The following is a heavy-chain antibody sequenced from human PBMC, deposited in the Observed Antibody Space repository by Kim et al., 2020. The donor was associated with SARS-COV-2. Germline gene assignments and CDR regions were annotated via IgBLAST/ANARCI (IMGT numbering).Heavy chain of an antibody. V-gene: IGHV4-34*01. CDR1: GGSFRGYY. J-gene: IGHJ4*02. CDR2: INHSGRT. Sequence: SETLSLTCAVYGGSFRGYYWSWIRQPPGKGLEWIGEINHSGRTNYNPSLKSRVTISVDTSKNQFSLKLTPVTAADTAVYYCARRLSNTSGWGSHYCDLWGQGTLVTVSS. CDR3: ARRLSNTSGWGSHYCDL. D-gene: IGHD3-10*01.